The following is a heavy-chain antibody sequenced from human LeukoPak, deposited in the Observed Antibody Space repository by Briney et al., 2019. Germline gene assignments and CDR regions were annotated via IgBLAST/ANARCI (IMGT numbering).Heavy chain of an antibody. CDR1: GGSISSGSYY. CDR2: IYTSGST. J-gene: IGHJ4*02. CDR3: ARGGGRYCSGGSRYSGRINFDY. Sequence: SETLSLTCTVSGGSISSGSYYWSWIRQPAGKGLEWIGRIYTSGSTNYNPSLKSRVTISVDTSKNQFSLKLSSVTAADTAVYYCARGGGRYCSGGSRYSGRINFDYWGQGTLVTVSS. V-gene: IGHV4-61*02. D-gene: IGHD2-15*01.